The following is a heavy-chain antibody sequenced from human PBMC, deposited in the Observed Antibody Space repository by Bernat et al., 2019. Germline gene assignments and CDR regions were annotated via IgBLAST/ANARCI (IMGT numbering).Heavy chain of an antibody. CDR2: IYSGGST. CDR3: ARDREGGWFDP. Sequence: EVQLVESGGGLVQPGGSLRLSCAASGFTVSSNYMSWVRQAPGKGLEWVSVIYSGGSTYYAGSVKGRFTISRHNSKNTRYLQMNSLGAEDTAVYCCARDREGGWFDPWGQGTLVTVSS. CDR1: GFTVSSNY. D-gene: IGHD5-24*01. V-gene: IGHV3-53*04. J-gene: IGHJ5*02.